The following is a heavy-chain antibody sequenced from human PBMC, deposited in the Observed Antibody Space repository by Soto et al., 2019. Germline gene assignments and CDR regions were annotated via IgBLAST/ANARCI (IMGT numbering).Heavy chain of an antibody. J-gene: IGHJ6*02. CDR3: ARARTGTTSYYYYYGMDV. D-gene: IGHD1-7*01. V-gene: IGHV1-69*01. Sequence: QVQLVQSGAEVKKPGSSVKVSCKASGGTFSRFAISWVRQAPGQGLEWMGGIIPIFGTANYAQKFQGRVTITADESTSTAYMDLSSLRSEDTAVYYCARARTGTTSYYYYYGMDVWGQGTTVTVSS. CDR1: GGTFSRFA. CDR2: IIPIFGTA.